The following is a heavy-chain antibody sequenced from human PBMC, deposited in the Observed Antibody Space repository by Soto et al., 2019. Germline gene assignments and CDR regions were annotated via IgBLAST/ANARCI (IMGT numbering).Heavy chain of an antibody. CDR1: GFIFSTYV. J-gene: IGHJ4*02. CDR2: MSYDGSNE. CDR3: AQSPSLTQRGCFDY. V-gene: IGHV3-30*18. D-gene: IGHD3-9*01. Sequence: GGSLRHSCAASGFIFSTYVIPWVRQAPGKGPEWVATMSYDGSNEYYADSVQGRFTISRDNSKNTLYLQMNSLTIEDTAMYYCAQSPSLTQRGCFDYWGQGA.